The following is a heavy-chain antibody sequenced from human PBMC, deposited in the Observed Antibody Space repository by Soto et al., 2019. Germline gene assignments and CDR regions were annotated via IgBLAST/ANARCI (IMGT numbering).Heavy chain of an antibody. CDR3: ARCYGSCFDY. D-gene: IGHD2-2*01. CDR1: GGSISSYY. V-gene: IGHV4-59*08. J-gene: IGHJ4*02. Sequence: QVQLQETGPGLVKPSETLSLTCTVSGGSISSYYWSWIRQPPGKGLEWIGYIYYSGSTNYNPSLRSLVTISVDTSKNHCSLKLSSVTAADAAVYYCARCYGSCFDYWGQGTLVTVSS. CDR2: IYYSGST.